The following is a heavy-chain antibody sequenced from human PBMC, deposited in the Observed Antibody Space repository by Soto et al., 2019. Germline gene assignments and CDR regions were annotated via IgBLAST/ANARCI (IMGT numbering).Heavy chain of an antibody. J-gene: IGHJ6*03. CDR2: INHSGST. Sequence: SETLSLTCAVYGGSFSGYYWSWIRQPPGKGLEWIGEINHSGSTNYNPSLKSRVTISVDTSKNQFSLKLSSVTAADTAVYYCARSSTDYYYYYMDVWGKGTTVTVSS. CDR1: GGSFSGYY. CDR3: ARSSTDYYYYYMDV. V-gene: IGHV4-34*01.